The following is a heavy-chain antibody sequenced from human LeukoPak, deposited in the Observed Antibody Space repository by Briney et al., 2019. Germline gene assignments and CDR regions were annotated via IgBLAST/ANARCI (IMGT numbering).Heavy chain of an antibody. D-gene: IGHD2-2*03. Sequence: KPSETLSLTCTVSGGSISSHYWSWIRQPPGKGLEWIGYIYYSGSTNYNPSLKSRVTISVDTSKNQFSLKLSSVTAADTAVYYCARRHGYCSSTSCSRAYNWFDPWGQGTLVTVSS. CDR3: ARRHGYCSSTSCSRAYNWFDP. V-gene: IGHV4-59*11. CDR1: GGSISSHY. CDR2: IYYSGST. J-gene: IGHJ5*02.